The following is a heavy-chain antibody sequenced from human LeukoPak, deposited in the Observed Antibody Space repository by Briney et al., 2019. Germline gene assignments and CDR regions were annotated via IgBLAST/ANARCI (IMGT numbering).Heavy chain of an antibody. CDR2: INTNTGNP. J-gene: IGHJ4*02. CDR1: GYTFTGYY. D-gene: IGHD3-10*01. V-gene: IGHV7-4-1*02. CDR3: ARDDYYGSGSYRDFDY. Sequence: ASVKVSCKASGYTFTGYYMHWVRQAPGQGLEWMGWINTNTGNPTYAQGFTGRFVFSLDTSVSTAYLQISSLKAEDTAVYYCARDDYYGSGSYRDFDYWGQGTLVTVSS.